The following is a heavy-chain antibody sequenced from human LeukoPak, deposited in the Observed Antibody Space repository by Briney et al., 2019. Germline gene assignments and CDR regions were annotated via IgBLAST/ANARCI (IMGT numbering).Heavy chain of an antibody. CDR1: GGSFSGYY. J-gene: IGHJ4*02. D-gene: IGHD4-17*01. Sequence: PSETLSLTCAVYGGSFSGYYWSWIRQPPRKGMEWIGEINHSGSTNYNPSLKSRVTISVDTSKNQFSLKLSSVTAADTAVYYCARGMTTVTSDYWGQGTLVTVSS. CDR3: ARGMTTVTSDY. CDR2: INHSGST. V-gene: IGHV4-34*01.